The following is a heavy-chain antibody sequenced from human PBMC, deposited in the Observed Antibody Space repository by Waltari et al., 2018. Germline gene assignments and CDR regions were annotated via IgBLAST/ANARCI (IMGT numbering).Heavy chain of an antibody. V-gene: IGHV4-30-4*08. J-gene: IGHJ3*02. CDR3: ATNTVTFAFDI. CDR1: GCPISSGDYY. D-gene: IGHD4-17*01. CDR2: IYYSGST. Sequence: QVQLQESGPGLVKPSQTLSLTCTVSGCPISSGDYYWSWIRQPPGKGLDWIGYIYYSGSTYYNPSLKSRVTISVDTSKNQFSLKLSSVTAADTAVYYCATNTVTFAFDIWGQGTMVTVYS.